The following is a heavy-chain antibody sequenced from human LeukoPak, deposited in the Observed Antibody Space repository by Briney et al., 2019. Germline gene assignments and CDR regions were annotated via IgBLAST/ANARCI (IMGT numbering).Heavy chain of an antibody. CDR2: ISAYNGNT. J-gene: IGHJ4*02. V-gene: IGHV1-18*01. D-gene: IGHD6-19*01. CDR3: ARDGKDSSGWYYFDY. CDR1: GYTFTSYG. Sequence: ASVKVSCKASGYTFTSYGISWVRQAPGQGLEWMGWISAYNGNTNYAQKLQGRVTMTTDTSTSTAYMELRSLRSDGTAVYYCARDGKDSSGWYYFDYWGQGTLVTVSS.